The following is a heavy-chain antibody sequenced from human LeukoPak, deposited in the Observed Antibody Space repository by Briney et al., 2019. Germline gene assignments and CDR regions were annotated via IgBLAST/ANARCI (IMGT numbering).Heavy chain of an antibody. J-gene: IGHJ6*03. V-gene: IGHV1-2*02. Sequence: GASVKVSCKASGYTFTGYYMHWVRQAPGQGLEWMGWINPNSGATNYAQKFQGRVTMTRDTSISTAYMELSRLKSDDTAVYYCARGLDYYYYYMDVWGKGTTVTVSS. D-gene: IGHD4-11*01. CDR3: ARGLDYYYYYMDV. CDR1: GYTFTGYY. CDR2: INPNSGAT.